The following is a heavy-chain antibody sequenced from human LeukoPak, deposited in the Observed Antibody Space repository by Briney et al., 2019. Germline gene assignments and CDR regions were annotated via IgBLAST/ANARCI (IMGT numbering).Heavy chain of an antibody. J-gene: IGHJ6*03. V-gene: IGHV4-4*09. CDR3: VGSTSYYMDV. Sequence: SETLSLTCTLSGGSISSYYWRWIRQPPGKGLEWIGYIYTSGSTNYNPSLKSRVTISVDTSKNQFSLKLSSVTAADTAVYYCVGSTSYYMDVWGKGTTVTVSS. CDR2: IYTSGST. D-gene: IGHD2-2*01. CDR1: GGSISSYY.